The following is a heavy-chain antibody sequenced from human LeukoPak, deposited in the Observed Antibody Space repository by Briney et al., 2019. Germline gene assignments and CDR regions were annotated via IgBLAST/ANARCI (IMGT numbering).Heavy chain of an antibody. D-gene: IGHD3-3*01. CDR2: ITSSGDTI. CDR1: GFTFSSYE. Sequence: GGSLRLSCVASGFTFSSYEMNWLRQAPGKGLEWVSYITSSGDTIYYADSVKGRFTISRDNAKISLYLQMNSLRAEDTAVYYCARAPPWGSGYYVLDKWGQGTLVSVSS. CDR3: ARAPPWGSGYYVLDK. J-gene: IGHJ4*02. V-gene: IGHV3-48*03.